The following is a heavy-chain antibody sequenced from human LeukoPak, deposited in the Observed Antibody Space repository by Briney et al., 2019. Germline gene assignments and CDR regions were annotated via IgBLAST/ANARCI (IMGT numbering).Heavy chain of an antibody. CDR2: ISGSGGST. J-gene: IGHJ4*02. V-gene: IGHV3-23*01. CDR1: GFTFSSYA. CDR3: AKGQGGYNWYYFDY. Sequence: GGSLRLSCAASGFTFSSYAMSWVRQAPGKGLEWVSAISGSGGSTYYADSVRGRFTISRDNSKNTLYLQMNSLRAEDTAVYYCAKGQGGYNWYYFDYWGQGTLVTVSS. D-gene: IGHD5-24*01.